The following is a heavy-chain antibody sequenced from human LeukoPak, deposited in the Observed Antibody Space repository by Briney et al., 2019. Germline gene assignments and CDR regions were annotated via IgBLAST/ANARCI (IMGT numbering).Heavy chain of an antibody. Sequence: GGSLRLSCAASGFTFSSYSMNWVRQAPGKGLGWVSSISSSSSYIYYADSVKGRFTISRDNAKNSLYLQMNSLRAKDTAVYYCARDLYCSSTSCPDYGMDVWGKGTTVTVSS. D-gene: IGHD2-2*01. J-gene: IGHJ6*04. V-gene: IGHV3-21*01. CDR1: GFTFSSYS. CDR3: ARDLYCSSTSCPDYGMDV. CDR2: ISSSSSYI.